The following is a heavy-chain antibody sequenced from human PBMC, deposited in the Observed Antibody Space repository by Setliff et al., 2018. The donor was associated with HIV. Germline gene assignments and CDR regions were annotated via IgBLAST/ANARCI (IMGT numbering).Heavy chain of an antibody. CDR1: GFTFTHYA. CDR3: AKVNPRSVGPAARILGGFDP. D-gene: IGHD2-2*01. V-gene: IGHV3-23*01. CDR2: ISGSGGST. J-gene: IGHJ5*02. Sequence: GGSLRLSCAASGFTFTHYAMCWVRQAPGKGLEWVSVISGSGGSTYYADFVKGRFTISRDNSKNTLYLRMNSLRADDTAVYYCAKVNPRSVGPAARILGGFDPWGQGTPVTVSS.